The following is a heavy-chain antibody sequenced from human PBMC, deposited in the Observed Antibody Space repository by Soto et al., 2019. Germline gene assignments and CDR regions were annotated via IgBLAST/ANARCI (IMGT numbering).Heavy chain of an antibody. Sequence: QLQLQESGPGLVKPSETLSLTCTVSGGSISSSSYYWGWIRQPPGKGLQWIGNIHYVGSPYYNPSLKIRVTISVDTSKTRFSLRLSSVTAADTAVYYCARLGLPSYGRAAYWGQGTLVTGSS. J-gene: IGHJ1*01. D-gene: IGHD4-17*01. CDR3: ARLGLPSYGRAAY. CDR1: GGSISSSSYY. CDR2: IHYVGSP. V-gene: IGHV4-39*01.